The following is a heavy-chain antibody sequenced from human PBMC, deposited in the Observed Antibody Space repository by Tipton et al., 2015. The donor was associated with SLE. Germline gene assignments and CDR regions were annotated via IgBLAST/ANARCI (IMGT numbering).Heavy chain of an antibody. CDR3: ATTVTTTPSYGAFDI. CDR1: GGSITSYY. Sequence: TLSLTCTVSGGSITSYYWSWIRQPPGKGLEWIGYIFSGGSTKYNPSLKSRVTLSLDTSKNQFSLRLTSITAADTAMYYCATTVTTTPSYGAFDIWGQGTMVTVSS. CDR2: IFSGGST. J-gene: IGHJ3*02. V-gene: IGHV4-59*08. D-gene: IGHD4-17*01.